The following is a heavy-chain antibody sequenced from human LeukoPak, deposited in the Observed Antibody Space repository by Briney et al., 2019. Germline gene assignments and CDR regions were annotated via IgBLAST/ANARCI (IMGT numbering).Heavy chain of an antibody. CDR1: GESFSGYY. D-gene: IGHD6-19*01. CDR3: ARGEYSSGWYRTRYFDY. J-gene: IGHJ4*02. V-gene: IGHV4-34*01. CDR2: INHSGST. Sequence: SETLSLTCAVYGESFSGYYWSWIRQPPGKGLEWIGEINHSGSTNYNPSLKSRVTISVDTSKNQFSLKLSSVTAADTAVYYCARGEYSSGWYRTRYFDYWGQGTLVTVSS.